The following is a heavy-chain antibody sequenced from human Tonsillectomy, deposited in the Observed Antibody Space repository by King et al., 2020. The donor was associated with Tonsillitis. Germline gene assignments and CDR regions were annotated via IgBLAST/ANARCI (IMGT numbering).Heavy chain of an antibody. CDR3: ARDAPEVVTSSYWYFDV. J-gene: IGHJ2*01. CDR2: MYYSGST. V-gene: IGHV4-59*11. Sequence: VQLQESGPGLIRPSETLSLTCTVSGGSIRSHYWSWIRQPPGKGLEWIGYMYYSGSTKSNPSLKGRVTLSLDTSRNQFSLKLSSVTAADTAVYYCARDAPEVVTSSYWYFDVWGRGTLVTVSS. D-gene: IGHD4-23*01. CDR1: GGSIRSHY.